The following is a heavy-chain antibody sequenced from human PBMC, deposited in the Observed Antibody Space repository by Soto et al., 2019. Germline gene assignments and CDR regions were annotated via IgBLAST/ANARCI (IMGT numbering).Heavy chain of an antibody. D-gene: IGHD3-22*01. V-gene: IGHV3-11*01. CDR1: GFTFSDYY. Sequence: GSLRLSCASSGFTFSDYYMRWIRQAPGKWLEWVSYISSSGSTIYYADSVKGRFTISRDNAKNSLYLQTNSLRAEDTAVYYCARGDYYDSSGFSLHAFGIWGQGTMVTVSS. CDR2: ISSSGSTI. CDR3: ARGDYYDSSGFSLHAFGI. J-gene: IGHJ3*02.